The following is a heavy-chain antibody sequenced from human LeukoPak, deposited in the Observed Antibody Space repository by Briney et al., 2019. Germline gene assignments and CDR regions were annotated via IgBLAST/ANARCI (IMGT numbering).Heavy chain of an antibody. D-gene: IGHD2-8*01. Sequence: PGGSLRLSCAASGFTFSSYGMHWVRQAPGKGLEWVAVIWYDGSNKYYADSVKGRFTISRDNSKNTLYLQMNSLRAEDTAVYYCARGYFTNGVCYETFDYWGQGTLVTVSS. CDR2: IWYDGSNK. J-gene: IGHJ4*02. CDR1: GFTFSSYG. CDR3: ARGYFTNGVCYETFDY. V-gene: IGHV3-33*01.